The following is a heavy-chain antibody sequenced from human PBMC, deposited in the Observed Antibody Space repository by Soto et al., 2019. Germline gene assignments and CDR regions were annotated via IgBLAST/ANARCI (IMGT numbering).Heavy chain of an antibody. Sequence: QVHLVQSGAEVKKPGASVKVSCKASGYTFTSCGISWVRQAPGQGLEWMGLINTYNGYTNYPQNFQGRVTMTTDTSTDTVYMELRSLTSDDTAVYYCARDLTKGLDVWGQGTTVTVSS. CDR2: INTYNGYT. CDR1: GYTFTSCG. J-gene: IGHJ6*02. V-gene: IGHV1-18*01. D-gene: IGHD4-4*01. CDR3: ARDLTKGLDV.